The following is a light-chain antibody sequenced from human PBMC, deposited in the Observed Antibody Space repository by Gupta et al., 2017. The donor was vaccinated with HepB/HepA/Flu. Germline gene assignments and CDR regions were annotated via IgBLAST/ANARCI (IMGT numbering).Light chain of an antibody. J-gene: IGKJ1*01. CDR3: QQYKA. Sequence: DIQMTQSPSTLSASVGDRVTITCRASQSISSWLAGYQQKPGKAPKLLIYKASSLESGVPSRFSGSGSGTEFTLTISSMQPDDFATYDGQQYKAFGQGTKVEIK. CDR2: KAS. V-gene: IGKV1-5*03. CDR1: QSISSW.